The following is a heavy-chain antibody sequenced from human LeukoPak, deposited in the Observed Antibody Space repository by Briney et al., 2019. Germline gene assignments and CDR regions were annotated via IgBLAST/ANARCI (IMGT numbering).Heavy chain of an antibody. Sequence: SETLSLTCTVSGGSISSYYWSWIRQPPGKGLEWIGYIYYSGSTNYNPSLKSRVTISVDTSKNQFSLKLSSVTAADTAVYYCARDYGYSSPRLHYYYYMDVWGKGTTVTVSS. J-gene: IGHJ6*03. CDR2: IYYSGST. CDR1: GGSISSYY. CDR3: ARDYGYSSPRLHYYYYMDV. D-gene: IGHD6-13*01. V-gene: IGHV4-59*01.